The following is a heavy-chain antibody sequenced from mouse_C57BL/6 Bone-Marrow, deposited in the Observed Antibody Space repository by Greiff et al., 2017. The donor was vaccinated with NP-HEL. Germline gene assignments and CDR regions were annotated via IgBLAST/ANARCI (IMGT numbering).Heavy chain of an antibody. J-gene: IGHJ4*01. Sequence: EVMLVESGGGLVQSGRSLRLSCATSGFTFSEFYMEWVRQAPGKGLEWIAASRNKANDYTTEYSASVKGRFIVSRDTSQSILYLQMNALIAEDTAIYYCARDADYEYAMDYWGQGTSVTVSS. CDR3: ARDADYEYAMDY. V-gene: IGHV7-1*01. D-gene: IGHD2-4*01. CDR2: SRNKANDYTT. CDR1: GFTFSEFY.